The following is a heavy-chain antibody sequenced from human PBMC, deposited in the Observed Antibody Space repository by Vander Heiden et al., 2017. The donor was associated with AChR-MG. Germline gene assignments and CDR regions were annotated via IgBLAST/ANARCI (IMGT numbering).Heavy chain of an antibody. CDR1: GFTFSNYV. Sequence: HVQLVASGGGVVQPRRSLRLSCAASGFTFSNYVTHWVRQDRGKGLEWVAAIAYDGSKRYYEDSVKGRFSISKDSSKNTLYLQMNSLRADDTAGYYCAKVLSSGIVGAAGIWGQGTLVTVSS. V-gene: IGHV3-30*18. D-gene: IGHD1-26*01. CDR3: AKVLSSGIVGAAGI. CDR2: IAYDGSKR. J-gene: IGHJ4*02.